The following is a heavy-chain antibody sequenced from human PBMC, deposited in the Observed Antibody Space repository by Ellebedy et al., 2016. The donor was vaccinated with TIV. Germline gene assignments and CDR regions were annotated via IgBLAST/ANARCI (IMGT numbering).Heavy chain of an antibody. V-gene: IGHV1-8*01. CDR3: ARRRCCSSTTCKVKTIFGMMTPSPIDT. CDR2: MNPKSGHT. Sequence: ASVKVSXXTSGYTFTNYDISWVRQATGQGLEWMGWMNPKSGHTGYAQKFLGRLTLTRNTSVNTAYMELSSLKFEDTAVYYCARRRCCSSTTCKVKTIFGMMTPSPIDTWGQGTLVTVSS. D-gene: IGHD2-2*01. CDR1: GYTFTNYD. J-gene: IGHJ5*02.